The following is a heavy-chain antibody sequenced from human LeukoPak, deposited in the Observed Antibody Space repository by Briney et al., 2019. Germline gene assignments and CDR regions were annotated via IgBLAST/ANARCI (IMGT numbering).Heavy chain of an antibody. D-gene: IGHD3-22*01. V-gene: IGHV4-4*07. Sequence: PSETLSLTCTVSGGSISSYYWSWIRQPAGKGLEWIGRIYTSGSTNYNPSLKSRVTISVDTSKDQFSLKLSSVTAADTAVYYCARDVGYYPLNWFDPWGQGTLVTVSS. CDR2: IYTSGST. CDR3: ARDVGYYPLNWFDP. J-gene: IGHJ5*02. CDR1: GGSISSYY.